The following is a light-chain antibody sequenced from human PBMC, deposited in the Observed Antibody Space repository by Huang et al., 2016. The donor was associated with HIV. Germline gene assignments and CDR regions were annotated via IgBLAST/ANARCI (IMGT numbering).Light chain of an antibody. J-gene: IGKJ2*01. CDR3: QQGYSTPYT. CDR2: AAS. Sequence: DIQMTQSPSSLSASVGDRVTLTCRASQTISTFLNLYQQKPGKAPKRLIYAASSLQSGVPSKFSGSGSGTDFTLTISSLQPEDFATYYCQQGYSTPYTFGQGTKLEIK. CDR1: QTISTF. V-gene: IGKV1-39*01.